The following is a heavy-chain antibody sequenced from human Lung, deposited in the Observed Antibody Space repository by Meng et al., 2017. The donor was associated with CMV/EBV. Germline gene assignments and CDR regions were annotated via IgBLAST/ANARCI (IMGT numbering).Heavy chain of an antibody. CDR1: TFGSYG. D-gene: IGHD3-10*01. Sequence: TFGSYGFNWVRQGQGKGLEWEAGISEEGSKNVYADYVKGRFSSARDNSNSKLFLQMNNLRSEDTAMYYCARDRGDRRGSYVRNWFDPWGQGTLVTVSS. V-gene: IGHV3-30*04. CDR2: ISEEGSKN. CDR3: ARDRGDRRGSYVRNWFDP. J-gene: IGHJ5*02.